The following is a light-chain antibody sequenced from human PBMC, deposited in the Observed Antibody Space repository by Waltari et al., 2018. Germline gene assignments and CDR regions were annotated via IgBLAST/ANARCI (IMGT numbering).Light chain of an antibody. J-gene: IGKJ4*01. V-gene: IGKV1-5*03. Sequence: DIQMTQSPSTLPASVGDRVTIPCRASQYVKNNLAWFQQKPGKAPKVLIHKASRLESGVPSRFSGSGFGTEFILSISSLQPDDFATYYCQEYDSLPITFGGGTKVEIK. CDR2: KAS. CDR3: QEYDSLPIT. CDR1: QYVKNN.